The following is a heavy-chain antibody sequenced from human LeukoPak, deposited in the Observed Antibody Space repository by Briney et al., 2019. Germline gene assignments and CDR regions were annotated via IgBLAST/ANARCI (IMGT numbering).Heavy chain of an antibody. V-gene: IGHV3-23*01. CDR3: AKAPAAGTYYYYYMDV. D-gene: IGHD6-13*01. Sequence: PGGSLRLSCVASGFTFNNYAMTWVRQAPGKGLEWVSAISGSGYSTYYADSVRGRFTISGDNSKSTLYLQMNSLRAEDTAVYYCAKAPAAGTYYYYYMDVWGKGTTVTISS. CDR1: GFTFNNYA. CDR2: ISGSGYST. J-gene: IGHJ6*03.